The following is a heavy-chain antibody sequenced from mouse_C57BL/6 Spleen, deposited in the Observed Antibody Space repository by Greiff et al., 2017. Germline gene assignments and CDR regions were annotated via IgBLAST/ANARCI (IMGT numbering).Heavy chain of an antibody. V-gene: IGHV1-82*01. J-gene: IGHJ4*01. Sequence: VQLQQSGPELVKPGASVKISCKASGYAFSSSWMNWVKQRPGKGLEWIGRIYPGDGDTNYNGKFKGKATLTADKSSSTAYMQLSSLTSEDSAVYFCAKGSTVVPYAMDYWGQGTSVTVSS. CDR2: IYPGDGDT. CDR3: AKGSTVVPYAMDY. D-gene: IGHD1-1*01. CDR1: GYAFSSSW.